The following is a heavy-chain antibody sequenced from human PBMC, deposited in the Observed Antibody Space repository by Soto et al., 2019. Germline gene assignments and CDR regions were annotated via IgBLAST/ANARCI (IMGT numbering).Heavy chain of an antibody. CDR3: AGLYPYESSGYHLNY. CDR2: IYYLGNT. CDR1: GFTFSTYSMN. Sequence: PGGSLRLSCVGSGFTFSTYSMNWVRQAPGKGLEWVGSIYYLGNTYYNPSLGSRVTISVDTSKNQFSLKLRSVTAADTAVFYCAGLYPYESSGYHLNYWGQGALVTVSS. D-gene: IGHD3-22*01. J-gene: IGHJ4*02. V-gene: IGHV4-59*05.